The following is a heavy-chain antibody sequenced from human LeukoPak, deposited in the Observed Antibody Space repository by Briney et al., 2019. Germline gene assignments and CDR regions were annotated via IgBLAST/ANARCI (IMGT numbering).Heavy chain of an antibody. J-gene: IGHJ3*02. CDR3: ARTLRFLEWLAAFDI. Sequence: GASVKVSCKASGYTFTSYDINWVRQATGQGLEWMGWMNPNSGNTGYAQKFQGRVTMTRNTSISTAYMELSSLRSEDTAVYYCARTLRFLEWLAAFDISGQGKMVTVSS. CDR1: GYTFTSYD. V-gene: IGHV1-8*01. D-gene: IGHD3-3*01. CDR2: MNPNSGNT.